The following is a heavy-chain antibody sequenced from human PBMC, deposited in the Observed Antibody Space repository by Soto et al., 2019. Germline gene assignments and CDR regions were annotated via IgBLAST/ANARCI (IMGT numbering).Heavy chain of an antibody. CDR2: ISGSGGST. CDR3: ASPTNFFWSGPHY. J-gene: IGHJ4*02. D-gene: IGHD3-3*01. Sequence: EVQLLESGGGLVQPGGSLRLSCAASGFTFSVYAMHWVRQAPGKGLEWVSSISGSGGSTYYADSVKGRFTISRDNPRNTLPLQLNSLTAEDTAVYYCASPTNFFWSGPHYWRQRTPVTVPS. V-gene: IGHV3-23*01. CDR1: GFTFSVYA.